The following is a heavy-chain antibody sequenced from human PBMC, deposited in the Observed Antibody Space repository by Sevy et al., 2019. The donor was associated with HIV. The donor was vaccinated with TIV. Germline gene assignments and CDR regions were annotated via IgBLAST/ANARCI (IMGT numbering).Heavy chain of an antibody. CDR3: AKGNDGAKAGAFDI. Sequence: GGSLRLSCAASGFTFSSYGMHWVRQAPGKGLEWVAFIRYDGSNKYYADSVKGRFTISRDNSKNTRYLQMNSLRAEDTAVYYCAKGNDGAKAGAFDIWGQGTMVTVSS. D-gene: IGHD1-1*01. J-gene: IGHJ3*02. CDR1: GFTFSSYG. V-gene: IGHV3-30*02. CDR2: IRYDGSNK.